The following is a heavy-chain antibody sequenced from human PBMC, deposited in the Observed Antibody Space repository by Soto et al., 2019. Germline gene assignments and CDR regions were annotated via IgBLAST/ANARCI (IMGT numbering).Heavy chain of an antibody. D-gene: IGHD2-15*01. CDR3: ARDRLVVAPPDY. J-gene: IGHJ4*02. CDR2: ISGNSGNT. Sequence: ASVQVSCKDSGYTFTSCGISWGRQGPGQGLEWMGWISGNSGNTNYGQKLQGRVTMTTDKSTRTAYLELRSLRSDDTAVYYCARDRLVVAPPDYWGQGAPVTVSS. V-gene: IGHV1-18*01. CDR1: GYTFTSCG.